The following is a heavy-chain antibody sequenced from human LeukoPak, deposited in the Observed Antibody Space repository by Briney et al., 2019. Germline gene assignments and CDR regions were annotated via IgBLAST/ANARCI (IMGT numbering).Heavy chain of an antibody. Sequence: ASVKVSCKASGYTFIDYYIHWVRQAPGQGLEFLGWISPDSGGTNYPQKFQGRVTLTRDTSISTAYIELSRVRSDDTAVFYCVTLRDTNFDYWGQGTLVTVSS. V-gene: IGHV1-2*02. D-gene: IGHD1-26*01. CDR2: ISPDSGGT. CDR3: VTLRDTNFDY. J-gene: IGHJ4*02. CDR1: GYTFIDYY.